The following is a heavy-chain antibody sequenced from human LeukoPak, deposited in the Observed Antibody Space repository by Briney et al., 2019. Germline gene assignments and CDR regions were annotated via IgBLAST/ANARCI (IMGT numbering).Heavy chain of an antibody. J-gene: IGHJ4*02. V-gene: IGHV4-39*01. CDR1: DGSISSSNYY. CDR2: LYSGGGA. D-gene: IGHD3-10*01. CDR3: ARHWNRRFGDFFDY. Sequence: SETLSLTCTVSDGSISSSNYYWGWIRQPPGKGLEWIGSLYSGGGAYYGPSLKSRVTISVDTSKKQFSLKLSSVTAADTAVYYCARHWNRRFGDFFDYWGQGILVTVSS.